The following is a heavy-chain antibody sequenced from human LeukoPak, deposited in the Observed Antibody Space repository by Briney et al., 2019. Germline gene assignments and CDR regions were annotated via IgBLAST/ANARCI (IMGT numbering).Heavy chain of an antibody. D-gene: IGHD2-2*02. CDR1: NGSFSGHY. CDR3: ARIEGYCSGAGCYTWDYFDY. CDR2: ISHSGST. Sequence: SETLSLTCAVYNGSFSGHYWSWIRQPPGKGLEWIGEISHSGSTNYNPSLKSRVTISVDTSKNQFSLNLRSVTAADTAVYYCARIEGYCSGAGCYTWDYFDYWGQGTLVTVSS. J-gene: IGHJ4*02. V-gene: IGHV4-34*01.